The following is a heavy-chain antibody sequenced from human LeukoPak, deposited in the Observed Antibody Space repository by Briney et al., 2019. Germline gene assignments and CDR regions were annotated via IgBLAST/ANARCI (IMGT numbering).Heavy chain of an antibody. D-gene: IGHD3-16*02. V-gene: IGHV1-24*01. CDR2: RDPEYGET. CDR1: GTTLTRLS. J-gene: IGHJ5*02. CDR3: ASATIIWGSYRSWLDP. Sequence: ASVQVSCKVIGTTLTRLSIHWVRQAPGKGLEWMGGRDPEYGETIYAQDFQGRITMTQDTSTDTAFLELNRLTSEDTALYYCASATIIWGSYRSWLDPWGQGSLVTVSS.